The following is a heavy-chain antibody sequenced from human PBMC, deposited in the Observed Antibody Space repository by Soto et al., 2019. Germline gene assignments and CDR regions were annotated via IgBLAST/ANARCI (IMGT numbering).Heavy chain of an antibody. J-gene: IGHJ5*02. Sequence: QVQLQQWGAGLLKPSETLSLTCAVYGGSFSGYYWSWIRQPPGKGLEWIGEINHSGSTNYNPSLKSRVTISVDTSKNQFSLKLSCVTAADTAVYYCARGPVVYAISASSVWFDPWGQGTLVTVSS. D-gene: IGHD2-8*02. CDR2: INHSGST. V-gene: IGHV4-34*01. CDR3: ARGPVVYAISASSVWFDP. CDR1: GGSFSGYY.